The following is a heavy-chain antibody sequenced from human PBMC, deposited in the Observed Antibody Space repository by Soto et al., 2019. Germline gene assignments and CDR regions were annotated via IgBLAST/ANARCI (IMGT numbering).Heavy chain of an antibody. CDR3: TRDGSPFALDV. J-gene: IGHJ6*02. CDR2: IKTDGSER. CDR1: GFTFSSFW. Sequence: PGGSLRLSCAASGFTFSSFWMSWARQAPGKGLEWVANIKTDGSERYYMDSVRGRFTTSRDNSRNIFYLQMNSLTGEDTAVYYCTRDGSPFALDVGGLGTSVTGS. V-gene: IGHV3-7*03.